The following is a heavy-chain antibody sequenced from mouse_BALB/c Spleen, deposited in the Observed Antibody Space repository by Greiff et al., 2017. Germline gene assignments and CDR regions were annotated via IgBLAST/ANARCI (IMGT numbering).Heavy chain of an antibody. J-gene: IGHJ1*01. CDR3: ARHGSLLRLHWYFDV. V-gene: IGHV5-12-2*01. CDR2: ISNGGGST. D-gene: IGHD1-2*01. CDR1: GFTFSSYT. Sequence: EVQVVESGGGLVQPGGSLKLSCAASGFTFSSYTMSWVRQTPEKRLEWVAYISNGGGSTYYPDTVKGRFTISRDNAKNTLYLQMSSLKSEDTAMYYCARHGSLLRLHWYFDVWGAGTTVTVSS.